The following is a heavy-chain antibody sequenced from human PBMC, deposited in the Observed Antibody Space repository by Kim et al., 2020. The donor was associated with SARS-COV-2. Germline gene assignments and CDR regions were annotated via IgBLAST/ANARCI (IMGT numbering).Heavy chain of an antibody. CDR3: ARDLSYVKNYGDYV. D-gene: IGHD4-17*01. CDR1: GFRFSDYS. Sequence: GGSLRLSCVASGFRFSDYSMNWVRQPPGKGLEWISSISSSSRSIYYADSVKGRFTIFRDNDKNALFLQMNNLRDEDTAVYYCARDLSYVKNYGDYVWGQG. J-gene: IGHJ1*01. V-gene: IGHV3-48*02. CDR2: ISSSSRSI.